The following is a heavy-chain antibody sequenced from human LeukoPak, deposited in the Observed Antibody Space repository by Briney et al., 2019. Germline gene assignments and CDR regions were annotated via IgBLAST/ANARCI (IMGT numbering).Heavy chain of an antibody. Sequence: QPGGSLRLSCAASAFSINNFWMHWVRQGPGKGLEWVSRINKDATITTYADSVKGRFTVSRDNVKNMVYLDMNGLRGDDTAVYYCARENFDPWGQRTQVTVSS. CDR2: INKDATIT. J-gene: IGHJ5*02. CDR1: AFSINNFW. CDR3: ARENFDP. V-gene: IGHV3-74*03.